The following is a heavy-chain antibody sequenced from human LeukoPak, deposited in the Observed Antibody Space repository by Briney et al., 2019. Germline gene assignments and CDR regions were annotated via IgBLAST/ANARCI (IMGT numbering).Heavy chain of an antibody. CDR3: ARQGYGGHSRGAADY. V-gene: IGHV1-18*01. Sequence: ASVKVSCKISGYTFTNYGISWVRQAPGQGLEWVGWISAYNDGTKYAQKFQGRVTMTTDTSTSTAYMEMRSLRSDDTAVYYCARQGYGGHSRGAADYWGQGTLVTVSS. D-gene: IGHD4-23*01. J-gene: IGHJ4*02. CDR2: ISAYNDGT. CDR1: GYTFTNYG.